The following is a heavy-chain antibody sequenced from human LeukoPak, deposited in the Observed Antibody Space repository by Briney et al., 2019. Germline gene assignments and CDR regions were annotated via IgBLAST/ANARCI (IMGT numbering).Heavy chain of an antibody. D-gene: IGHD3-10*01. J-gene: IGHJ5*02. V-gene: IGHV4-59*01. CDR2: IYYSGST. Sequence: SETLSLTCTVSGGSIGSYYWSWIRQPPGKGLEWIGYIYYSGSTNYNPSLKSRVTISVDTSKNQFSLKLSSVTAADTAVYYCARDSGGSFSYYYGSGYYNWFDPWGQGTLVTVSS. CDR3: ARDSGGSFSYYYGSGYYNWFDP. CDR1: GGSIGSYY.